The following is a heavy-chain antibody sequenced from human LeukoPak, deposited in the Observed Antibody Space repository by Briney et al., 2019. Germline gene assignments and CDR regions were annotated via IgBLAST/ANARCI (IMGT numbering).Heavy chain of an antibody. J-gene: IGHJ6*03. CDR1: RYTFTAYY. Sequence: ASVKVSCKTSRYTFTAYYMHWVRQAPGQGLEWMGWINPNSGGTNYAQKFQGRVTMTRDTSISTAYMELSRLRSDDTAVYYCARGSRIQLWLPLGYYYYMDVWGKGTTVTVSS. D-gene: IGHD5-18*01. CDR3: ARGSRIQLWLPLGYYYYMDV. CDR2: INPNSGGT. V-gene: IGHV1-2*02.